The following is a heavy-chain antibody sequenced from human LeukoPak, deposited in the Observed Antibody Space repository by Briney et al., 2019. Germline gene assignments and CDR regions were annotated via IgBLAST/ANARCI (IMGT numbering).Heavy chain of an antibody. Sequence: SETLCLTCAAYGGSFSGYYWSWIRQPPGKGLEWIGEISHKGSTNYTPSLKSRVTISVDTSKNQFSMELRPVTAVNTDDYYGARGRTHSHYYGAGSQRKCFDPWGQGTLVTVSS. CDR3: ARGRTHSHYYGAGSQRKCFDP. CDR2: ISHKGST. V-gene: IGHV4-34*01. J-gene: IGHJ5*02. D-gene: IGHD3-10*01. CDR1: GGSFSGYY.